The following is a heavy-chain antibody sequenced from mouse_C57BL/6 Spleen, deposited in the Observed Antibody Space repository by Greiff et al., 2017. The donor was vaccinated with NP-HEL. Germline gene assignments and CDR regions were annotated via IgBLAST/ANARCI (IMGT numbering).Heavy chain of an antibody. V-gene: IGHV3-8*01. CDR2: ISYSGST. Sequence: EVKLMESGPGLAKPSQTLSLTCSVTGYSITSDYWNWLRKFPGNKLEYMGYISYSGSTYYNPSLKSRISLTRDTSKNQYYLQLNSVTTEDTATYYCARLVYGNYLYYAMDYWGQGTSVTVSS. D-gene: IGHD2-1*01. J-gene: IGHJ4*01. CDR3: ARLVYGNYLYYAMDY. CDR1: GYSITSDY.